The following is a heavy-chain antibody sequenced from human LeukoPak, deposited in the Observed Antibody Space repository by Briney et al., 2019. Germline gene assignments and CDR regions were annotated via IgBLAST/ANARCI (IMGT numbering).Heavy chain of an antibody. D-gene: IGHD2/OR15-2a*01. CDR3: ARDLPMSSTRDAFDI. CDR1: GGSFSGYY. V-gene: IGHV4-34*01. CDR2: INHSGST. J-gene: IGHJ3*02. Sequence: SETLSLTCAFYGGSFSGYYWNWIRQPPGGGLEWVGEINHSGSTNYNPSLKSRVIISVDTSKNQFSLKLTSVTAADTAVYYCARDLPMSSTRDAFDIWGQGTMVTVSS.